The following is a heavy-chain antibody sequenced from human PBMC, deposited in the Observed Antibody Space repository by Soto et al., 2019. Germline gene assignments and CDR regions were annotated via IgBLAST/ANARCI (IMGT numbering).Heavy chain of an antibody. CDR2: ISAYNGNT. J-gene: IGHJ5*02. Sequence: QVQLVQSGAEVKKPGASVKVSCKASGYTFTSYGISWVRQAPGQGLEWMGWISAYNGNTNYAQKLQGRVTMTTDTSTSTAYTELRSLRSDDTAVYYCARVAAAAANGGWFDPWGQGTLVTVSS. D-gene: IGHD6-13*01. CDR3: ARVAAAAANGGWFDP. CDR1: GYTFTSYG. V-gene: IGHV1-18*01.